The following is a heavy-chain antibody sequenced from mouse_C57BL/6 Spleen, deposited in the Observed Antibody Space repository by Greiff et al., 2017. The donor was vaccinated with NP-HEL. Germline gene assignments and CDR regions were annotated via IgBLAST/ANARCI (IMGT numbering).Heavy chain of an antibody. CDR3: ARSNDYSWYFDV. V-gene: IGHV1-55*01. D-gene: IGHD2-4*01. Sequence: QVQLQQSGAELVKPGASVKMSCKASGYTFTSYWITWVKQRPGQGLEWIGDIYPGSGSTNYNEKFKSKATLTVDTSSSTAYMQLSSLTSEDSAVYYCARSNDYSWYFDVWGTGTTVTVSS. CDR1: GYTFTSYW. J-gene: IGHJ1*03. CDR2: IYPGSGST.